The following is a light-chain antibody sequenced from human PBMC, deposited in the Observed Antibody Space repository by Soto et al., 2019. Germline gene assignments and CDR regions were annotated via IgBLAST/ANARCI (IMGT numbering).Light chain of an antibody. CDR3: QQYGNSPPWT. Sequence: DIVLTQSPGTLSLSPGEGATLSCRASQSVSSTYLAWYQHKPGQAPRLIIYGASNRATGIPDRFGGSGSGTDFTLTISRLEPEDFAVYYCQQYGNSPPWTFGQGTKVEIK. CDR1: QSVSSTY. CDR2: GAS. V-gene: IGKV3-20*01. J-gene: IGKJ1*01.